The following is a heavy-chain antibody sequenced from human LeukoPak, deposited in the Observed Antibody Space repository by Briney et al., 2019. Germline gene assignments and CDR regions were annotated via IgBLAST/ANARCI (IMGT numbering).Heavy chain of an antibody. CDR2: INHGGST. Sequence: QPSETLSLTCAVYGGSFSGYYWSWIRQPPGKGLEWIGEINHGGSTNYNPSLKSRVTISVDTSKNQFSLKLSSVTAADTAVYYCARGRTIFGVVIRVNFDYWGQGTLVTVSS. D-gene: IGHD3-3*01. CDR1: GGSFSGYY. CDR3: ARGRTIFGVVIRVNFDY. J-gene: IGHJ4*02. V-gene: IGHV4-34*01.